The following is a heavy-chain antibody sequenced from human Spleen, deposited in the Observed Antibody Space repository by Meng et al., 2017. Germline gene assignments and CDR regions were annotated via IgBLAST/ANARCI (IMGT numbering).Heavy chain of an antibody. CDR2: ISWNSGSI. V-gene: IGHV3-9*01. CDR1: GFTFSNYA. D-gene: IGHD1-26*01. Sequence: SLKISCAASGFTFSNYAMHWVRQAPGKGLEWVSGISWNSGSIGYADSVKGRFTISRDNAKNSLYLQMNSLRAEDTALYYCARDRVGYYHDTLDVWGQGTTVTVSS. J-gene: IGHJ6*02. CDR3: ARDRVGYYHDTLDV.